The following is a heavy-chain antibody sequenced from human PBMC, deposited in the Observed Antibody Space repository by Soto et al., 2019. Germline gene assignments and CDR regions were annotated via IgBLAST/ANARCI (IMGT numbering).Heavy chain of an antibody. J-gene: IGHJ4*02. CDR2: INPSGDST. CDR1: GYTFTSYY. V-gene: IGHV1-46*01. D-gene: IGHD2-8*01. CDR3: ARPPYPGCINAVCYLLDY. Sequence: ASVKVSCKASGYTFTSYYMHWVRQAPGQGLEWMGIINPSGDSTNYAQKLQGRVAMTRDTSTSTVYMELNSLRSEDTAVYYCARPPYPGCINAVCYLLDYWGQGTLVTVSS.